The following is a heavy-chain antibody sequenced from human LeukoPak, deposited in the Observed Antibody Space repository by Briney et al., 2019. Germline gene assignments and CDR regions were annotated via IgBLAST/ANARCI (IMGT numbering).Heavy chain of an antibody. V-gene: IGHV1-69*05. CDR1: GGTFSSYA. CDR3: ARDYYYDSSGYYPPNDY. J-gene: IGHJ4*02. CDR2: IIPIFGTA. D-gene: IGHD3-22*01. Sequence: GSSVKVSCKASGGTFSSYAISWVRQAPGQGLEWMGRIIPIFGTANYAQKFQGRVTITTDESTSTAYIELSSLRSEDTAVYYCARDYYYDSSGYYPPNDYWGQGTLVTVSS.